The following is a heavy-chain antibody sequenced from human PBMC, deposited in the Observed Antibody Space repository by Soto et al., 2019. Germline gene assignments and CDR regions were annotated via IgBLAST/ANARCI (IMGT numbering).Heavy chain of an antibody. Sequence: PGGSLRLSCAASGFTFSNYAMSWVRQAPGKGLEWVSAISGSGGSTYYADSVKGRFTISRDNSKNTLYLQMNSLRAEDTAVYYCAKWDSGVLIVATTPFDYWGQGTLVTVSS. CDR1: GFTFSNYA. V-gene: IGHV3-23*01. J-gene: IGHJ4*02. CDR2: ISGSGGST. D-gene: IGHD5-12*01. CDR3: AKWDSGVLIVATTPFDY.